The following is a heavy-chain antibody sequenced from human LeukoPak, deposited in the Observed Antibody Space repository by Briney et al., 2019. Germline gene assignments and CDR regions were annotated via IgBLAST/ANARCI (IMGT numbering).Heavy chain of an antibody. Sequence: GASVKVSCKASGGTFSSYAISWVRQAPGQGLEWMGGIIPIFGTANYAQKFQGRVTITTDESTSTAYMELSSLRSEDTAVYYCARSWIRLWLSSGFDYWGQGTLVTVSS. CDR1: GGTFSSYA. J-gene: IGHJ4*02. D-gene: IGHD5-18*01. V-gene: IGHV1-69*05. CDR2: IIPIFGTA. CDR3: ARSWIRLWLSSGFDY.